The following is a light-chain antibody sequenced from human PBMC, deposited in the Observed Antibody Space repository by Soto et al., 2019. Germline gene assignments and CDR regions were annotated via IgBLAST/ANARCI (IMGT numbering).Light chain of an antibody. CDR1: SSDVGGYNF. V-gene: IGLV2-14*01. CDR2: GVT. CDR3: NSYTSSTTYV. J-gene: IGLJ1*01. Sequence: QSALTQPASVSGSPGQSITISCTGTSSDVGGYNFVSWYQHHPDKAPKLIIYGVTNRPSGVSNRFSGSKSGNTASLTISGLQAEDEAHYYCNSYTSSTTYVFGTGTQLTVL.